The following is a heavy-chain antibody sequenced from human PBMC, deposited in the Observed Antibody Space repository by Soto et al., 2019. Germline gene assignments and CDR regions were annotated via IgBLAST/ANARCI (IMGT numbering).Heavy chain of an antibody. CDR3: ARDNASSYDFWSGYYLDY. J-gene: IGHJ4*02. CDR1: GFTFSSYS. CDR2: ISSSSSYI. V-gene: IGHV3-21*01. Sequence: PGGSLRLSCAASGFTFSSYSMNWVRQAPGKGLEWVSSISSSSSYIYYADSVKGRFTISRDNAKNSLYLQMNSLRAEDTAVYYCARDNASSYDFWSGYYLDYWAQGNLVTVSS. D-gene: IGHD3-3*01.